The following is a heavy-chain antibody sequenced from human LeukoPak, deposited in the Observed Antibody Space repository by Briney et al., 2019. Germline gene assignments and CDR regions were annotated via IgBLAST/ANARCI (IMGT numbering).Heavy chain of an antibody. CDR1: GITFSSYS. D-gene: IGHD3-3*01. CDR2: ISSSSSTI. V-gene: IGHV3-48*01. CDR3: ASGGITIFGVAYYMDV. J-gene: IGHJ6*03. Sequence: PGGSLRLSCAASGITFSSYSMNWVRQAPGKGLEWVSYISSSSSTIYYADSVKGRFTISRDNAKNSLYLQMNSLRAEDTAVYYCASGGITIFGVAYYMDVWGKGTTVTVSS.